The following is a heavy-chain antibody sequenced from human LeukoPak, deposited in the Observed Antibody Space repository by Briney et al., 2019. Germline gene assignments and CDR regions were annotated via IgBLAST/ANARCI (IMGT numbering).Heavy chain of an antibody. CDR1: GGSISSYY. D-gene: IGHD6-13*01. V-gene: IGHV4-59*01. CDR2: IYYSGST. Sequence: SETLSLTCTVSGGSISSYYWSWIRQPPGKGLEWIGYIYYSGSTSYNPSLKSRVTISVDTSKNQFSLKLSSVTAADTAVYYCARGIAAAGIYYYYYYYMDVWGKGTTVTVSS. J-gene: IGHJ6*03. CDR3: ARGIAAAGIYYYYYYYMDV.